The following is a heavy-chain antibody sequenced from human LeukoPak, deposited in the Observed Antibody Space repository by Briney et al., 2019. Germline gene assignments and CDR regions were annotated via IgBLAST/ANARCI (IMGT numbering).Heavy chain of an antibody. Sequence: SETLSLTCTVSGGSIISGSKYWGWIRQAPGTGLEWIGSIYYSGTTYYNPSLKSRVAISVDMSKNQFSLKLSSVTAADTAVYYCARGPNFWSGYEFDYWGQGTLVTVSS. CDR1: GGSIISGSKY. D-gene: IGHD3-3*01. J-gene: IGHJ4*02. V-gene: IGHV4-39*07. CDR3: ARGPNFWSGYEFDY. CDR2: IYYSGTT.